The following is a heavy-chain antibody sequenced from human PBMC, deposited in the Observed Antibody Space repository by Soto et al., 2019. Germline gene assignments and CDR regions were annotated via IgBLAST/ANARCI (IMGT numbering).Heavy chain of an antibody. D-gene: IGHD2-15*01. CDR2: IYYSGST. CDR1: GGSISSYY. V-gene: IGHV4-59*01. CDR3: ARILPWSPRHAFDI. J-gene: IGHJ3*02. Sequence: SETLSLTCTVSGGSISSYYWSWIRQPPGKGLEWMGYIYYSGSTNYNPSLKSRVTISVDTSKNQFSLKLSSVTAADTAVYYCARILPWSPRHAFDIWGQGTMVTVSS.